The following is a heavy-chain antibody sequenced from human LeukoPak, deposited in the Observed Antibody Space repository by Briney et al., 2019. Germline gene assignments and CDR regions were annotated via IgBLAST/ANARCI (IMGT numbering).Heavy chain of an antibody. V-gene: IGHV3-9*01. D-gene: IGHD6-19*01. Sequence: PGGSLRLSCAASGFTFGDYAMHWVRQAPGKGLEWVSGISWNSGSIGYADSVKGRFTISRDNAKNSLYLQMNSLRAEDTAVYYCARGGSSGWYAYYFDYWGQGTLVTVSS. CDR3: ARGGSSGWYAYYFDY. J-gene: IGHJ4*02. CDR1: GFTFGDYA. CDR2: ISWNSGSI.